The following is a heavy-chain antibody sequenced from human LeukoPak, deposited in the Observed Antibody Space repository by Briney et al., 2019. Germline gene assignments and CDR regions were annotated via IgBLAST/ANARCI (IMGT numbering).Heavy chain of an antibody. Sequence: QAGGSLRLSCAASGFTFSSYGMHWVRQAPGKGLEWVAVIWYDGSNKYYADSVKGRFTISRDNSKNTLYLQMNSLRAEDTAVYYCAKSYSSGWYFDYWGQGTLVTVSS. V-gene: IGHV3-33*06. D-gene: IGHD6-19*01. CDR3: AKSYSSGWYFDY. J-gene: IGHJ4*02. CDR1: GFTFSSYG. CDR2: IWYDGSNK.